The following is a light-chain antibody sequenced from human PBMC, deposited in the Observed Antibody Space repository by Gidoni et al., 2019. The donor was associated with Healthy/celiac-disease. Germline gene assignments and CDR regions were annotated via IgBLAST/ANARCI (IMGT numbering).Light chain of an antibody. J-gene: IGKJ1*01. CDR3: QQYGSSPQT. CDR1: LCVSSSY. V-gene: IGKV3D-20*01. Sequence: MLFLQPPATLSLSPGERATLSSGASLCVSSSYLAWYQQKPGLAPRLLIYDASSRATGIPDRFSGSGSGTDFTLTISRLEPEDFAVYYCQQYGSSPQTFXXXTKVEIK. CDR2: DAS.